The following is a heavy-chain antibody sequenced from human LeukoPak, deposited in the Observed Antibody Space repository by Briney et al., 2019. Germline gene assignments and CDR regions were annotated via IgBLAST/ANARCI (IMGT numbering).Heavy chain of an antibody. CDR2: ISHDRSNK. V-gene: IGHV3-30*04. CDR1: AFTFSGYS. J-gene: IGHJ3*02. D-gene: IGHD1-1*01. Sequence: PGGSLRLSCVVSAFTFSGYSMHWVRQAPGKGLEWVAFISHDRSNKYCADSLKGRFTISRDNSKNTLFLQMNSLRPEDTAVYYCARVGYDYNWYDAFDIWGQGTMVTVSS. CDR3: ARVGYDYNWYDAFDI.